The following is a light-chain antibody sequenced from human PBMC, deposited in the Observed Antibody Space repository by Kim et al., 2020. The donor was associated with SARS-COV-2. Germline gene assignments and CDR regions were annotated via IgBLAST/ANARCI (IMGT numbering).Light chain of an antibody. CDR3: QQYGRSIT. CDR2: GAS. V-gene: IGKV3-20*01. J-gene: IGKJ4*01. Sequence: ENVLTQSPGTLSLSPGERATLSCRASQSVSNSYLAWYQHKPGQAPSLVIYGASSRATGIPDRFSGSGSGTDFTLTISRLEPEDSAVYYCQQYGRSITFGGGTKVEI. CDR1: QSVSNSY.